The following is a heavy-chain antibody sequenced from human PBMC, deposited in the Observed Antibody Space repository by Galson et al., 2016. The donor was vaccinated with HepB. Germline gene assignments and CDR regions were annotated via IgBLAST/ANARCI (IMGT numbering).Heavy chain of an antibody. D-gene: IGHD6-19*01. CDR3: AKGRDMEVAGD. Sequence: SVKVSCKASGYTFTSYGINWVRQAPGQGLEWMAWMNPNNGNTGSAQKFQDRITMTRNTSITTAYMELSGLTSEDTAVYYCAKGRDMEVAGDWGQGTLVTVSS. V-gene: IGHV1-8*01. CDR2: MNPNNGNT. J-gene: IGHJ4*02. CDR1: GYTFTSYG.